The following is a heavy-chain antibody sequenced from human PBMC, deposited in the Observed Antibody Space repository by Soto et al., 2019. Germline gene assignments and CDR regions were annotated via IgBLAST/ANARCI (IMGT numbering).Heavy chain of an antibody. CDR1: GFIFSNYA. CDR2: IGGEAVST. V-gene: IGHV3-23*01. D-gene: IGHD3-10*01. J-gene: IGHJ3*02. Sequence: EVQLLESGGGLVQPGGSLRLSCEASGFIFSNYAMSWVRQGPGKGLDWVSVIGGEAVSTNCADSVKGRCTVSRDNSKNTVYLQLDSLSDDATVVYYCAQDSTSFNCIYYPFDIWGQGTMVTVAS. CDR3: AQDSTSFNCIYYPFDI.